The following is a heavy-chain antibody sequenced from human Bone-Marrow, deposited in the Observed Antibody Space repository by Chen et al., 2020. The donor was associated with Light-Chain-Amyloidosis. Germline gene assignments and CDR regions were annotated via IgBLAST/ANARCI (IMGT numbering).Heavy chain of an antibody. D-gene: IGHD3-9*01. CDR1: GGSISSSSYY. J-gene: IGHJ4*02. V-gene: IGHV4-39*01. CDR3: ARQSGGLTDI. CDR2: FLHSGRT. Sequence: QVQLQESGPGLVKPWETLSLSCTISGGSISSSSYYWGWVRQPPGEGREWIGSFLHSGRTYYNPSLKSRVTISVDTSKSQVSLRLSSVTAADTAVYYCARQSGGLTDIWGQGTLVTVSS.